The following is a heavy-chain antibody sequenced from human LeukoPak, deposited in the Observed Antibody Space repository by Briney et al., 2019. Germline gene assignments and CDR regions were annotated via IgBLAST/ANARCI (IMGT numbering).Heavy chain of an antibody. V-gene: IGHV4-61*02. CDR2: IYTSEST. CDR3: ARGRYYYDFWSGYYTKNWFDP. D-gene: IGHD3-3*01. J-gene: IGHJ5*02. Sequence: SETLSLTCTVSGGSISSGSYYWSWLRQPAGKGLEWIGRIYTSESTNYNPSLKSRVTISVDTSKNQFSLKLSSVTAADTAVYYCARGRYYYDFWSGYYTKNWFDPWGQGTLVTVSS. CDR1: GGSISSGSYY.